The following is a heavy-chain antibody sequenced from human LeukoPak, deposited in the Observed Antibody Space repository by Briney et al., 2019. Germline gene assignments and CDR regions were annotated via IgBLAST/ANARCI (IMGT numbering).Heavy chain of an antibody. Sequence: SETLSLTCTVSGGSISSGGYYWSWIRQHPGKGLEWIGYIYYSGSTYHNPSLKSRVTISVDTSKNQFSLKLSSVTAADTAVYYCARDPHCSSTNCPFDFWGQGTLVIVSS. CDR1: GGSISSGGYY. D-gene: IGHD2-2*01. V-gene: IGHV4-31*03. J-gene: IGHJ4*02. CDR2: IYYSGST. CDR3: ARDPHCSSTNCPFDF.